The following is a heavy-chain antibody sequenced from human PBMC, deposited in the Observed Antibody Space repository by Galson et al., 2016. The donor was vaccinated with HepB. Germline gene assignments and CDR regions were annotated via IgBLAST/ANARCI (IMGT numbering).Heavy chain of an antibody. V-gene: IGHV1-69*13. J-gene: IGHJ4*02. CDR1: GGTFGSFA. CDR2: IIPMFGTP. D-gene: IGHD1-1*01. Sequence: SVKVSCKASGGTFGSFAINWVRQAPGQGLEWMGGIIPMFGTPNHAQKFQGRVTITADQSTRTVYMEMSSLRSDDTALYYCARGTINWSHFDFWGPGTPVTVSS. CDR3: ARGTINWSHFDF.